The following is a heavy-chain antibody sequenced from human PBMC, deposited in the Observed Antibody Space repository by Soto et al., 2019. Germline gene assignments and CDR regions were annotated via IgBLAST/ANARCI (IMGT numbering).Heavy chain of an antibody. J-gene: IGHJ4*02. CDR2: ISGSGGST. CDR3: AKSRGISTEPSDY. V-gene: IGHV3-23*01. D-gene: IGHD3-3*01. Sequence: GGSLRLSCAASGFTFSSYAMSWVHQAPGKGLEWVSAISGSGGSTYYADSVKGRFTISRDNSKNTLYLQMNSLRAEDTAVYYCAKSRGISTEPSDYWGQGTLVTVSS. CDR1: GFTFSSYA.